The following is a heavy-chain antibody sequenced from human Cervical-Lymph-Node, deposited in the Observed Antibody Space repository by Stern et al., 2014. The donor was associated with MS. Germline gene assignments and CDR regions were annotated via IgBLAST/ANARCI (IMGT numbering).Heavy chain of an antibody. CDR2: ISASGGST. CDR1: GFIFESYA. D-gene: IGHD3-10*01. V-gene: IGHV3-23*04. J-gene: IGHJ6*02. Sequence: QLVESGGGLVQPGGSLRLSCAASGFIFESYAMTWVRQAPGKGLEWVSAISASGGSTYYADSVKGRFTISRDNSKNTLYVQMNNLRAEDTAVYYCAKKISGGMDVWGQGTTVTVSS. CDR3: AKKISGGMDV.